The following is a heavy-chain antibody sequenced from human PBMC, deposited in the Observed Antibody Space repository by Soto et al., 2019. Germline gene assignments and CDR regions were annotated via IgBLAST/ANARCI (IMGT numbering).Heavy chain of an antibody. CDR2: IYYSGST. J-gene: IGHJ6*02. D-gene: IGHD6-6*01. CDR3: ARISGSSSEYYYYYGMDV. CDR1: GGSISSYY. V-gene: IGHV4-59*01. Sequence: LSLTCTVSGGSISSYYWSWIRQPPGKGLEWIGYIYYSGSTNYNPSLKSRVTISVDTSKNQFSLKLSSVTAADTAVYYCARISGSSSEYYYYYGMDVWGQGTTVTVSS.